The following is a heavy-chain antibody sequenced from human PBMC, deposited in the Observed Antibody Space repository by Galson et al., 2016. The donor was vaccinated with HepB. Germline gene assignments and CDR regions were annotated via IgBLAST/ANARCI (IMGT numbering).Heavy chain of an antibody. CDR3: AMTYNSRWHLPSTHFDF. CDR2: ITGGSTNT. J-gene: IGHJ4*02. Sequence: SLRLSCAASGFTFSNSAMTWVRQAPGKGLEWVSGITGGSTNTYYADSVRGRFTVSRDNSKNTLYLQLHSLRGEDTAIYYCAMTYNSRWHLPSTHFDFWGQGALVTVSS. V-gene: IGHV3-23*01. CDR1: GFTFSNSA. D-gene: IGHD4-23*01.